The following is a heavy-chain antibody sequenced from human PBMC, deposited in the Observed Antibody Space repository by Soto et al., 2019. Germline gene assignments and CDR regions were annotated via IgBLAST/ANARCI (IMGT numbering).Heavy chain of an antibody. D-gene: IGHD6-13*01. V-gene: IGHV4-31*03. CDR3: ARGGSSSPYFDD. CDR1: GGSFSSGGYY. CDR2: IYYSGST. J-gene: IGHJ4*02. Sequence: QVQLQESGPGLVKPSQTLSLTCTVSGGSFSSGGYYWSWIRQHPGKGLEWIGYIYYSGSTYYNPSLKSRVTISVDTSKKQFSLKLSSVTAADTAVYYCARGGSSSPYFDDWGQGTLVTVSS.